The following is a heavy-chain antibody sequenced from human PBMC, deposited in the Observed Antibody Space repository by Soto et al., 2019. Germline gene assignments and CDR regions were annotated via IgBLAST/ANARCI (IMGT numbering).Heavy chain of an antibody. CDR3: ARVQRDAAMGHFDY. J-gene: IGHJ4*02. Sequence: QVQLQESGPGLVTPSQTLSLTCTVSGASITSDEYYWGWIRQPPGKGLEYIAYIYHRGLTDYNPSLKSRVTISVDTSKSQFSLDLTSVTAADTAVYYCARVQRDAAMGHFDYWGQGSLVTVSS. CDR2: IYHRGLT. CDR1: GASITSDEYY. D-gene: IGHD5-18*01. V-gene: IGHV4-30-4*01.